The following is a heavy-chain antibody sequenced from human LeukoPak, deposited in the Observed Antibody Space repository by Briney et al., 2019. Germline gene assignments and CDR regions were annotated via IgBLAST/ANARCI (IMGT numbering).Heavy chain of an antibody. CDR1: GFTFNTYA. J-gene: IGHJ4*02. CDR3: ATYRQVLLPFES. CDR2: ISDSGGSA. D-gene: IGHD2-8*02. V-gene: IGHV3-23*01. Sequence: PGGSLRLSCAASGFTFNTYAMSWVRQAPGKGLEWVSAISDSGGSAYYADSVKSRFTISRDNSKNTLYLQMNSLRAEDTAVYYCATYRQVLLPFESWGQGTLVTVSS.